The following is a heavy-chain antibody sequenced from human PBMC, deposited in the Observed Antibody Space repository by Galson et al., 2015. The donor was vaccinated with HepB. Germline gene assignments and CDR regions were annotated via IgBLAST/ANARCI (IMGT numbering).Heavy chain of an antibody. D-gene: IGHD3-10*01. Sequence: QSGAEVKKPGESLKISCNCSGYSFTSYWIGWVRQMPGKGLEWMGFIYPGDSDTRYRPSFQGQVTISADKSISTAYLQWSSLKASDTAMYYCARQYYYNSGSFDAFDIWGQGTMVTVSS. J-gene: IGHJ3*02. CDR2: IYPGDSDT. CDR1: GYSFTSYW. CDR3: ARQYYYNSGSFDAFDI. V-gene: IGHV5-51*01.